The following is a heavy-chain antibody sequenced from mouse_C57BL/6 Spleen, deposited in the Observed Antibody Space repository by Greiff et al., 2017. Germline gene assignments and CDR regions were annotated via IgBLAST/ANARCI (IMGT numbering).Heavy chain of an antibody. CDR1: GYTFTSYG. CDR2: IYPRSGNT. CDR3: ARELLYAMDY. Sequence: VKLQESGAELARPGASVKLSCKASGYTFTSYGISWVKQRTGQGLEWIGEIYPRSGNTYYNEKFKGKATLTADKSSSTAYMELRSLTSEDSAVYFCARELLYAMDYWGQGTSVTVSS. D-gene: IGHD1-3*01. J-gene: IGHJ4*01. V-gene: IGHV1-81*01.